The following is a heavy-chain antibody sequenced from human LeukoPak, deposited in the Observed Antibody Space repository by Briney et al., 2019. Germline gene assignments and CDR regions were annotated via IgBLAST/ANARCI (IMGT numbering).Heavy chain of an antibody. Sequence: GESLKISCKGSGYSFTSYWIGWVRQMPGKGLEWMGIIYPGDSDTRYSPSFQGQVTISADNSISTAYLQWSSLKASDTAMYYCARSTDSSGYYDLWDYWGQGTLVTVSS. V-gene: IGHV5-51*01. J-gene: IGHJ4*02. D-gene: IGHD3-22*01. CDR2: IYPGDSDT. CDR3: ARSTDSSGYYDLWDY. CDR1: GYSFTSYW.